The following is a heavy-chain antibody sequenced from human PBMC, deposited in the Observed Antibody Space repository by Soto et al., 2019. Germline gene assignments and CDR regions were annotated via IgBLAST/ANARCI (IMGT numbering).Heavy chain of an antibody. V-gene: IGHV4-4*07. D-gene: IGHD6-13*01. CDR1: GASMNSYH. CDR2: IHSSGST. J-gene: IGHJ5*02. Sequence: PSETLSLTCTVSGASMNSYHWSWIRQPAGKGLEWIGHIHSSGSTNYNHSLKSRVTMSVDTSKNQFSLRLMSLTAADTAVYYCARDQGVAAAGITWFDPWGQGSLVTVSS. CDR3: ARDQGVAAAGITWFDP.